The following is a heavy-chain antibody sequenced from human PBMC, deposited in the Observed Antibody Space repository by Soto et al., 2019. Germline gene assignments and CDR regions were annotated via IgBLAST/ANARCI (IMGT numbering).Heavy chain of an antibody. CDR1: GGSISSSSYY. CDR3: ASLYYYYMDV. J-gene: IGHJ6*03. Sequence: VSGGSISSSSYYWSWIRQPPGKGLEWIGEINHSGSTNYNPSLKSRVTISVDTSKNQFSLKLSSVTAADTAVYYCASLYYYYMDVWGKGTTVTVSS. V-gene: IGHV4-39*07. CDR2: INHSGST.